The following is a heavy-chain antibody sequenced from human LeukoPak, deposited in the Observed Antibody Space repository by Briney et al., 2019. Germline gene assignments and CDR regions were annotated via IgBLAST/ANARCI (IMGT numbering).Heavy chain of an antibody. V-gene: IGHV3-48*03. CDR2: ISSSGSTI. CDR1: GFTFSSYE. D-gene: IGHD3/OR15-3a*01. Sequence: GGSLRLSCAASGFTFSSYEMNWVRQAPGKGLEWVSYISSSGSTIYYADSVKGRFTISRDNAKNSLYLQMNSLRAEDTAVYYCARSGRGTGLDYWGQGTLVTVSS. J-gene: IGHJ4*02. CDR3: ARSGRGTGLDY.